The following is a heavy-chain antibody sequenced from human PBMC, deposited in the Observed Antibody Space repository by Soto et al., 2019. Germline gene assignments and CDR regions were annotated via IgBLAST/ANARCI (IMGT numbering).Heavy chain of an antibody. D-gene: IGHD6-19*01. CDR2: ISGSGGST. V-gene: IGHV3-23*01. J-gene: IGHJ4*02. CDR1: GFTFSSYA. CDR3: AKGGTSSGRYY. Sequence: LSLSCAASGFTFSSYAMSWVRQAPGKGLEWVSAISGSGGSTYYADSVKGRFTISRDNSKNTLYLQMNSLRAEDTAVYYCAKGGTSSGRYYWGQGTLVTVSS.